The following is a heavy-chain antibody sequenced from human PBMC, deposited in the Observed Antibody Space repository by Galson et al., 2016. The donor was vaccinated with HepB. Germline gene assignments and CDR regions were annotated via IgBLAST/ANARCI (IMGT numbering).Heavy chain of an antibody. D-gene: IGHD3-3*01. Sequence: QSGAEVKKAGESLKISCKASGYSFPYYWIGWVRQKPGKGLEWMGIIYPDDSEIRYSPSFQGQVTMSVDKSISTAFLQWSSLKASDTAMYYCARQYNFWSGYSESYYGMDVWGQGTTVTVSS. V-gene: IGHV5-51*01. CDR1: GYSFPYYW. CDR2: IYPDDSEI. J-gene: IGHJ6*02. CDR3: ARQYNFWSGYSESYYGMDV.